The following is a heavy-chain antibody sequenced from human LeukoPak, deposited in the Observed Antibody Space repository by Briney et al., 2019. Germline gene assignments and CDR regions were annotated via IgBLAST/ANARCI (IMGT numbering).Heavy chain of an antibody. CDR2: IKCKTDGGTT. V-gene: IGHV3-15*01. CDR1: GFTFSNAW. D-gene: IGHD6-19*01. Sequence: GGSLRLSCAASGFTFSNAWMGWVRQAPGEGLEWVGRIKCKTDGGTTDYAAPVKGRFTISRDDSKNTLYLQMNSLKTEDTAVYYCTTDPSVAGRASYYYGMDVWGQGTTVTVSS. CDR3: TTDPSVAGRASYYYGMDV. J-gene: IGHJ6*02.